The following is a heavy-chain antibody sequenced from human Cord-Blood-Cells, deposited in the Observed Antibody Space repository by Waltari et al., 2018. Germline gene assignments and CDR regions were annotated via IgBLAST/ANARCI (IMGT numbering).Heavy chain of an antibody. Sequence: QVQLVQSGAEVKKPGSSVKVSCKASGGTFSSYAISWVRQAPGQGLEWMGGIIPSFGTTNYAQKFQGRVTITADESTSTAYMELSSLRSEDTAVYYCARLYYYDSSGYYNWFDPWGQGTLVTVSS. CDR2: IIPSFGTT. CDR3: ARLYYYDSSGYYNWFDP. D-gene: IGHD3-22*01. J-gene: IGHJ5*02. CDR1: GGTFSSYA. V-gene: IGHV1-69*01.